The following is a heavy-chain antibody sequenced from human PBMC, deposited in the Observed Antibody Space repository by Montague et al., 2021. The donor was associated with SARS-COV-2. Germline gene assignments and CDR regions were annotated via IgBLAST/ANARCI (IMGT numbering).Heavy chain of an antibody. CDR3: ARVPNGRHDD. CDR1: GGSVSSYTHN. Sequence: SETLSLTCTVSGGSVSSYTHNWAWIRQPPGKGLEWIASIFYRGNTYYNPSLRSRFTITINTSKTQFFLRVASVTAADTAVYYCARVPNGRHDDWGPGALVTVSS. V-gene: IGHV4-39*01. D-gene: IGHD2-8*01. CDR2: IFYRGNT. J-gene: IGHJ4*02.